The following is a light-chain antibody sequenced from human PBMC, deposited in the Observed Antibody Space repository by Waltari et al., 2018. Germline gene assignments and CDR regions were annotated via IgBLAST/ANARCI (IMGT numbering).Light chain of an antibody. CDR2: GAT. CDR1: QSVSDN. V-gene: IGKV3-15*01. J-gene: IGKJ1*01. Sequence: EKVLTQSPATLSVSPGETATLSCRASQSVSDNVAWSQQKPGPPPRLLIYGATSRAPGVPGRFRGTGSGTQFTLTISRLQSEDFAVYFCEQYSDPPPWTFGQGTKVELK. CDR3: EQYSDPPPWT.